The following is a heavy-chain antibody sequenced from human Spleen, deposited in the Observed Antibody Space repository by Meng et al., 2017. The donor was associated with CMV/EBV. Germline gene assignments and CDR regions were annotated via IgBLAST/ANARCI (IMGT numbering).Heavy chain of an antibody. CDR2: INQSGST. CDR3: SRHNPLPEH. CDR1: GGSLSGYH. V-gene: IGHV4-34*01. J-gene: IGHJ1*01. Sequence: SETLSLTCAVYGGSLSGYHWSWIRQPPGKGLEWIGEINQSGSTNYNPSLKSRVTISVDTSKNQFSLKLNSMTAADTAVYYCSRHNPLPEHWGQGALVTVSS.